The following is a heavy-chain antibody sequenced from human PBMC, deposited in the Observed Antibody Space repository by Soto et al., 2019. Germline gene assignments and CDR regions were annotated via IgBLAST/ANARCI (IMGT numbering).Heavy chain of an antibody. D-gene: IGHD5-18*01. J-gene: IGHJ3*02. CDR3: AREHHHTYSSPALDS. CDR1: GYTLTDHY. Sequence: ASVKGSWKASGYTLTDHYLDWVRQAPGQGLEWMGIINPSDGDTRYAQELQGRITVTRDTSTVDMKVSSLGAADTAGDYCAREHHHTYSSPALDSRGPPTMLTVPS. V-gene: IGHV1-46*04. CDR2: INPSDGDT.